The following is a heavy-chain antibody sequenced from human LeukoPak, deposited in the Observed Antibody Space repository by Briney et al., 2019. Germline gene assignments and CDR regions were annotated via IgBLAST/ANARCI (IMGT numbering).Heavy chain of an antibody. D-gene: IGHD1-1*01. CDR1: GFSLVNYD. CDR3: AKEDTTTTVYFDY. CDR2: ITKVDTT. J-gene: IGHJ4*02. Sequence: PGGSLRLSCAASGFSLVNYDMIWVRQAPGKGLEWVSAITKVDTTYYADSVRGRFTISRDHARNTLYLQMSSLSADDTAVYYCAKEDTTTTVYFDYWGQGSLVTVS. V-gene: IGHV3-23*01.